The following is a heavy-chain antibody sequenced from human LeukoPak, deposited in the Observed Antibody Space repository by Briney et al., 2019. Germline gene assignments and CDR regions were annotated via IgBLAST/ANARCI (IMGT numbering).Heavy chain of an antibody. CDR3: ARPKGYSYSKYFDY. V-gene: IGHV4-34*01. D-gene: IGHD5-18*01. CDR1: GGSFSGYY. J-gene: IGHJ4*02. CDR2: INHSGST. Sequence: PAETLSLTCAVYGGSFSGYYWSWIRQPPGKGLEWMGEINHSGSTNYNPSLKSRVTISVDASKNQFSLKPSSVTAADTAVYYCARPKGYSYSKYFDYWGQGTLVTVSS.